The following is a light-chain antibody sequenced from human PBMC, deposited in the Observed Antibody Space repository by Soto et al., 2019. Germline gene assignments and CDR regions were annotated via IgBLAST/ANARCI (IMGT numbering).Light chain of an antibody. CDR2: EVS. J-gene: IGLJ1*01. V-gene: IGLV2-14*01. CDR3: SSYTSSVTRL. CDR1: SRDVGGYNY. Sequence: QSALTQPASVSGSPGQSITISCTGTSRDVGGYNYVSWYQQHPGKAPNLIIYEVSNRPSGISNRFSGSKSGNTASLTISGLQAEDEADYYCSSYTSSVTRLFGTGTKVTVL.